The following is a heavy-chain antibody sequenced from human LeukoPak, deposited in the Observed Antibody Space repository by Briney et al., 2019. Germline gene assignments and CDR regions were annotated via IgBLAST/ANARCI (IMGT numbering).Heavy chain of an antibody. D-gene: IGHD3-22*01. V-gene: IGHV3-23*01. CDR1: GFTFSADA. CDR3: AKDDRGGWSGYFDY. J-gene: IGHJ4*02. Sequence: PGGSLRLSCAASGFTFSADAMSWVRQAPGKGLEWVSYITTDSSRTHYADSVKGRFTISRDNSKNTLYLQMNSLRVEDTALYYCAKDDRGGWSGYFDYWGQGTLVTVSS. CDR2: ITTDSSRT.